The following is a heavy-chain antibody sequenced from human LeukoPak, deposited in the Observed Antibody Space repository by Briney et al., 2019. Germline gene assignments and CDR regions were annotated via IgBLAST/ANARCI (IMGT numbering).Heavy chain of an antibody. J-gene: IGHJ4*02. CDR2: ISAYNGNT. CDR1: GYTFTSYG. Sequence: ASVKVSCKASGYTFTSYGISWVRQAPGQGLEWMAWISAYNGNTNYAQKLQGRVTMTTDTSTSTAYMELRSLRSDDTAVYYCARDPKYYYGSGSPGDYWGQGTLVTVSS. D-gene: IGHD3-10*01. CDR3: ARDPKYYYGSGSPGDY. V-gene: IGHV1-18*04.